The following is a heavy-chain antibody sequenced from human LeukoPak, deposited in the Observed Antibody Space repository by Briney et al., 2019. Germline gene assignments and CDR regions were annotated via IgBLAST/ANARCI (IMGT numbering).Heavy chain of an antibody. CDR1: GFTFSSYA. Sequence: GGSLRLSCAASGFTFSSYAMSWVRQAPGKGLEWVSAISGSGGSTYYADSVKGRFTISRDNAKSSLYLQMNSLRVEDTAVYYCARDPGTGFDYWGQGTLVTVSS. J-gene: IGHJ4*02. V-gene: IGHV3-23*01. D-gene: IGHD1/OR15-1a*01. CDR3: ARDPGTGFDY. CDR2: ISGSGGST.